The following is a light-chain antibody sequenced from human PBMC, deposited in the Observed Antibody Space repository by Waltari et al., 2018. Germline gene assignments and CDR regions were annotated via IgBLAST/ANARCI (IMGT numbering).Light chain of an antibody. CDR1: SSDVGGYQY. CDR2: EVT. V-gene: IGLV2-8*01. J-gene: IGLJ2*01. CDR3: SSYSGSYIVV. Sequence: QSALTQPPSASGSPGQSVSITCTGTSSDVGGYQYVSWYQQHPGKAPTRMMYEVTKRPSGVPDRCAGARSGNAASLAVPGLQAGVEAEYYCSSYSGSYIVVSGGGTKLTVL.